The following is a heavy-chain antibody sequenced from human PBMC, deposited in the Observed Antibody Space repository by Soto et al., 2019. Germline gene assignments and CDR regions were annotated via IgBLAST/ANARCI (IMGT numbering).Heavy chain of an antibody. CDR3: ARSYPGYSSSWPDY. D-gene: IGHD6-13*01. J-gene: IGHJ4*02. CDR2: ISAYNGNT. Sequence: SVKVSCKASGYTFTSYGISWVRQAPGQGLEWMGWISAYNGNTNYAQKLQGRVTMTTDTSKNQFSLKLSSVTAADTAVYYCARSYPGYSSSWPDYWGQGTLVTVSS. V-gene: IGHV1-18*04. CDR1: GYTFTSYG.